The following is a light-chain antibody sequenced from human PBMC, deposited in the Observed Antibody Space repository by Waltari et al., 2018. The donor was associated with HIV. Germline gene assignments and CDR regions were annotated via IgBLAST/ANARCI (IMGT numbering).Light chain of an antibody. CDR3: QQYGSSEGFT. J-gene: IGKJ3*01. V-gene: IGKV3-20*01. CDR1: QIVGGNS. Sequence: ESVLTQSTGTLSLSPGDRATLSCRASQIVGGNSLAWYQKKPGQAPRLPIYGPSTRAAGIPDRFSGSGSETDFTLTISRLEPEDCAVYYCQQYGSSEGFTFGPGTRVDI. CDR2: GPS.